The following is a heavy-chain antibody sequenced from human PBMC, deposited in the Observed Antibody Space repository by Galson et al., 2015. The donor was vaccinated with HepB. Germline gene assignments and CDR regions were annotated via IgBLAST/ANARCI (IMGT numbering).Heavy chain of an antibody. CDR3: STIFDAPSGSPSDS. J-gene: IGHJ4*02. Sequence: SLRLSCAASGFTLRSHWMHWVRHAPGKGLMWVSRIENDGSETNYADSVKGRFTISRDNGKNTLYLQMNRLRAEDTAVYYCSTIFDAPSGSPSDSWGQGTLVTVSS. V-gene: IGHV3-74*01. CDR1: GFTLRSHW. CDR2: IENDGSET. D-gene: IGHD3-3*01.